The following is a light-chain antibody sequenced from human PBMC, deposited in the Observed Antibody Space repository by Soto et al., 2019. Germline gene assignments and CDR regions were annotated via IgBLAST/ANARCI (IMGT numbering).Light chain of an antibody. CDR1: SSDVGGYNY. Sequence: QSALTQPASVSGSPGQSITISCTGTSSDVGGYNYVSWYPHHPGKAPKLMIYDVSNRPSGVSNRFSGSKSDNTASLTISGLQAEDEADYYCSSYTSTSTVVFGGGTKLTVL. J-gene: IGLJ2*01. CDR3: SSYTSTSTVV. CDR2: DVS. V-gene: IGLV2-14*03.